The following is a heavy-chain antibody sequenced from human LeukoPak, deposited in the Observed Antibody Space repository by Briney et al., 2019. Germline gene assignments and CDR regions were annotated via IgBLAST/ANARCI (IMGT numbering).Heavy chain of an antibody. CDR3: VSYTGSYRSNY. CDR1: GFTFSSYA. J-gene: IGHJ4*02. CDR2: ISGSGDTT. Sequence: GGSLRLSCAASGFTFSSYAMSWARQAPGKGLEWVSAISGSGDTTYYTDSVKGRFTISRDNSKNTLYLQMNSLRAEDTAIYYCVSYTGSYRSNYWGQGTLVTVSS. V-gene: IGHV3-23*01. D-gene: IGHD1-26*01.